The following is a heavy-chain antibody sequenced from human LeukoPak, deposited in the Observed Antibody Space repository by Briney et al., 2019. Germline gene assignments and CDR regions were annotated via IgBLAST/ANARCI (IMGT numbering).Heavy chain of an antibody. V-gene: IGHV4-61*01. Sequence: PSETLSLTCTVSGGSISSGSYYWSWIRQPPGKGLEWIGYIYDSGNTIYNPSLKSRVTISVDTPKNQFSLKLSSVTAADTAVYYCAREDAMVRGVIIAPGNTVDVWGKGTTVTVSS. D-gene: IGHD3-10*01. CDR2: IYDSGNT. CDR1: GGSISSGSYY. CDR3: AREDAMVRGVIIAPGNTVDV. J-gene: IGHJ6*04.